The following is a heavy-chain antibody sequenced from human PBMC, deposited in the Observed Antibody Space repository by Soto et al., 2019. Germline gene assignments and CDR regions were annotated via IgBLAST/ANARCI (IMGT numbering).Heavy chain of an antibody. CDR2: IYYSGTT. Sequence: QVQLQESGPGLVKPSETLSLTCTVSGGSMRSRYWSWIRQPPGKGLEWIGHIYYSGTTNYNPSLKTRVTISVDTFMNQFSLALSSVTAADTAVYYCAMALTTVYSGFDPWGRGTLVTVSS. V-gene: IGHV4-59*08. CDR3: AMALTTVYSGFDP. J-gene: IGHJ5*02. D-gene: IGHD4-4*01. CDR1: GGSMRSRY.